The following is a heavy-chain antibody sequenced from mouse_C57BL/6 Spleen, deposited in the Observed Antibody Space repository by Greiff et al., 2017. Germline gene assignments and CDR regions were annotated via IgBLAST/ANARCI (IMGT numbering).Heavy chain of an antibody. V-gene: IGHV2-3*01. CDR1: GFSLTSYG. CDR2: IWGDGST. CDR3: AKNYGSSYDWYFDV. D-gene: IGHD1-1*01. J-gene: IGHJ1*03. Sequence: VKLVESGPGLVAPSQCLSITCTASGFSLTSYGVSWVRQPPGKGLEWLGVIWGDGSTNYHSALITRLSISKDNSKSQVFLKLNSLQADDTATYYCAKNYGSSYDWYFDVWGTGTTVTVSS.